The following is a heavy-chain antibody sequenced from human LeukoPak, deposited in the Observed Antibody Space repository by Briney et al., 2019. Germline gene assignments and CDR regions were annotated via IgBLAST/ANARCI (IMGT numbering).Heavy chain of an antibody. CDR1: GFRFGSYW. D-gene: IGHD6-19*01. CDR3: VRDSGWFHFDY. Sequence: PGWSLRLSCAASGFRFGSYWMTWVRQAPGKGLEWVAHIKEDGSAENYVDSVKGRFSISRDNAKNSLYLQMNSLRVEDTAVYYCVRDSGWFHFDYWGQGILVTVSP. V-gene: IGHV3-7*03. J-gene: IGHJ4*02. CDR2: IKEDGSAE.